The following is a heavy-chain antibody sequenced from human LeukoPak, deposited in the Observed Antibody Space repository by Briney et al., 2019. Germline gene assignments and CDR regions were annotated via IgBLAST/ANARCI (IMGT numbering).Heavy chain of an antibody. CDR3: AKMVFIVGALPFDY. Sequence: GGSLRLSCAASGFTFDDYAMSWVRQAPGKGLEWVSASSGSGGSTYYADSVKGRFTISRDNSKNTLYLQMNSLRAEDTAVYYCAKMVFIVGALPFDYWGQGTLVTVSS. D-gene: IGHD1-26*01. CDR1: GFTFDDYA. V-gene: IGHV3-23*01. CDR2: SSGSGGST. J-gene: IGHJ4*02.